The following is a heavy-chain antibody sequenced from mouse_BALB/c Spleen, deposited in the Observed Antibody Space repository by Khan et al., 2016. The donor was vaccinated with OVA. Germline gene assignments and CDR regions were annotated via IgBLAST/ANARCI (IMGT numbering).Heavy chain of an antibody. CDR1: GFTFSSYT. CDR3: TRGEGYYGNPYAIDF. Sequence: EVQLVESGGGLVKPGGSLKLSCAASGFTFSSYTMSGVSQTPEKRLEWVATISSGGTYTYYVDSVEGRFTLSRDNAKNTLYLEMTSLKSEDTAIYYCTRGEGYYGNPYAIDFWGQGTSVTVSS. D-gene: IGHD2-1*01. V-gene: IGHV5-6-4*01. CDR2: ISSGGTYT. J-gene: IGHJ4*01.